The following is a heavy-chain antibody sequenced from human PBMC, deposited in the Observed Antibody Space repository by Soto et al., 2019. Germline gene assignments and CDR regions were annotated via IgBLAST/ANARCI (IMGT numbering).Heavy chain of an antibody. Sequence: EMPLVESGGGLVQPGGSLRLSCAASEFTFRIYWLSRVRPAPGKGLEWVANIKQDGSQKYYVDSVKGRFTISRDNAKNSAYMEMNSLRAEDTAIYYCATISSPYDYWGQGTLVTVSS. J-gene: IGHJ4*02. V-gene: IGHV3-7*02. CDR3: ATISSPYDY. CDR1: EFTFRIYW. D-gene: IGHD6-13*01. CDR2: IKQDGSQK.